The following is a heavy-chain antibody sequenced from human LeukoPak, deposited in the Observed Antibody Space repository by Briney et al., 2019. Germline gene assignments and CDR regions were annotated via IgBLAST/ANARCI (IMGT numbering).Heavy chain of an antibody. D-gene: IGHD1-20*01. V-gene: IGHV1-2*02. CDR2: INPNSGDT. J-gene: IGHJ4*02. CDR1: GYTFTDFY. CDR3: ARGNWNLDN. Sequence: ASVKVSCKASGYTFTDFYIYWVRQAPGQGLEWMGWINPNSGDTKFAQSFQGRLTLTGDTSINSAYMELSRPTSDDTAMYYCARGNWNLDNWGQGALVTVSS.